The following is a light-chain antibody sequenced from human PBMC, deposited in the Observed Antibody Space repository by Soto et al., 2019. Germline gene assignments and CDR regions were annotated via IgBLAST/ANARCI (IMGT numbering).Light chain of an antibody. CDR3: QKYNSAPPFT. Sequence: DIQMTQSPSSLSASVGERVTITCRASQGISNYLAWYQQKPGKVPKLLIYAASTLQSGVPSRFSGSGSGTDFTLTICSLQPEDVATYYCQKYNSAPPFTFGPGTKVDIK. J-gene: IGKJ3*01. CDR2: AAS. CDR1: QGISNY. V-gene: IGKV1-27*01.